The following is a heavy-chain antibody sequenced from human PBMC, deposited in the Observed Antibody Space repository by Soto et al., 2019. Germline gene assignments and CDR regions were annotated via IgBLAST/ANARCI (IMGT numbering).Heavy chain of an antibody. CDR2: ISYDGSNK. CDR3: AKDPRRLCSGGSCYPGPYYYYGMDV. Sequence: GGSLRLSYAASGFTFSSYGMHWVRKAPGKGLEWVAVISYDGSNKYYADSVKGRFTISRDNSKNTLYLQMNSLRAEDTAVYYCAKDPRRLCSGGSCYPGPYYYYGMDVWGQGTTVPVSS. V-gene: IGHV3-30*18. CDR1: GFTFSSYG. D-gene: IGHD2-15*01. J-gene: IGHJ6*02.